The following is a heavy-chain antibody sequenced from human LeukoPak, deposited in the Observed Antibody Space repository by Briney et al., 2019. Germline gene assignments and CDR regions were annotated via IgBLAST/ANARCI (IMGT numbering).Heavy chain of an antibody. CDR1: GFTFDDYA. D-gene: IGHD3-10*01. CDR3: AKDLYGSGAYYYYYGMDV. CDR2: ISWNSGSI. Sequence: PGGSLRLSCAASGFTFDDYAMHWVRQAPGKGLEWVSGISWNSGSIGYADSVKGRFTISRDNAKNSLYLQMNSLRAEDTALYYCAKDLYGSGAYYYYYGMDVWGQGTTVTVS. V-gene: IGHV3-9*01. J-gene: IGHJ6*02.